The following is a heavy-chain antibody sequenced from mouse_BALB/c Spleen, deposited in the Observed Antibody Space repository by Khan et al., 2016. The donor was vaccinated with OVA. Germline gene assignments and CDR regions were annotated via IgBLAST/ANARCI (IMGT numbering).Heavy chain of an antibody. CDR1: GYTFISYY. J-gene: IGHJ3*01. CDR3: IRLGYGSLAY. D-gene: IGHD2-2*01. Sequence: QVQLQQPGAELVKPGASVKLSCKASGYTFISYYMYWVKQRPGQGLEWIGEINPSDGDTNFNEKFKSKATLTVDKSSNTAYMQLSSLASEDSAVYYCIRLGYGSLAYWGQGTLVTVSA. CDR2: INPSDGDT. V-gene: IGHV1S81*02.